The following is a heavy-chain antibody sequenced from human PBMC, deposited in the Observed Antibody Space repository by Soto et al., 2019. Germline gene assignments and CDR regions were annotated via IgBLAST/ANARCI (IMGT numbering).Heavy chain of an antibody. J-gene: IGHJ6*02. Sequence: GGSLRLSCAASGFTFNIYALHWVRQAPGKGLEWVAVISFDGTEKYYSDSVKGRFTISRDNLKNTLYLQMNNLRVEDAALYFCAREDDYGYRYINYGLDVSGQGTTVTVS. CDR3: AREDDYGYRYINYGLDV. V-gene: IGHV3-30-3*01. CDR2: ISFDGTEK. D-gene: IGHD4-17*01. CDR1: GFTFNIYA.